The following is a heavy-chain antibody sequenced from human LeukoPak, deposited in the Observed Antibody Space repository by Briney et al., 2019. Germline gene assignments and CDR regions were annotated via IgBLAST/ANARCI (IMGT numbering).Heavy chain of an antibody. CDR2: IYSGGST. Sequence: GGSLRLSCAASGFTFSDYYMSWVRQAPGKGLEWVSVIYSGGSTYYADSVKGRFTISRDNSKNTLYLQMNSLRAEDTAVYYCAREPPIAAAGTVFDYWGQGTLVTVSS. D-gene: IGHD6-13*01. J-gene: IGHJ4*02. V-gene: IGHV3-66*01. CDR3: AREPPIAAAGTVFDY. CDR1: GFTFSDYY.